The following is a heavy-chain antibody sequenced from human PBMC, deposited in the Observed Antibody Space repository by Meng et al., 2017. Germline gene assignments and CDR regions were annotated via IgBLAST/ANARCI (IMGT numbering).Heavy chain of an antibody. D-gene: IGHD6-25*01. CDR3: ARGGYSSGVRVRHWFDP. J-gene: IGHJ5*02. V-gene: IGHV1-2*06. Sequence: VQRDMSWSRAERPQAQVVVLWKASGYPVDGSYMDWARPTTGRGLEWMGRINPNSGGTNYAQKCQGRVTMTRDTSISTAYMGLSRLRSDDTAVYYCARGGYSSGVRVRHWFDPWGQGTLVTVSS. CDR1: GYPVDGSY. CDR2: INPNSGGT.